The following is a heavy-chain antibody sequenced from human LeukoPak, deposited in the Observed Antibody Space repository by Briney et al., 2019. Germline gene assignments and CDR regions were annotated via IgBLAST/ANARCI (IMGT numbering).Heavy chain of an antibody. CDR2: IRKDGSKT. Sequence: GGSLRLPCAASGFIFSNYWMSWVRQAPGKGLEWVANIRKDGSKTYYADSVKGRYTISRDNAKNSLYLQMNSLRAEDTAVYYCARDNDHYMDVWGKGTTVTVS. J-gene: IGHJ6*03. CDR1: GFIFSNYW. V-gene: IGHV3-7*01. CDR3: ARDNDHYMDV. D-gene: IGHD1-1*01.